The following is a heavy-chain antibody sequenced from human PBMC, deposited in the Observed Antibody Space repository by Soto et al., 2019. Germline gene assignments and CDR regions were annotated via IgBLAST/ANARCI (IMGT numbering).Heavy chain of an antibody. CDR2: ISSSGSTI. CDR1: GFAFSDPY. V-gene: IGHV3-11*01. Sequence: QVQLVESGGGLVKPGGSLRLSCAASGFAFSDPYMRWICQAPGKGLEWISYISSSGSTIYYADSVKGRFTISRDNAKKSLYMQMDSLTADDTAVYYCARGGASVTTPFDYWGQGTQVTVSS. D-gene: IGHD1-1*01. J-gene: IGHJ4*02. CDR3: ARGGASVTTPFDY.